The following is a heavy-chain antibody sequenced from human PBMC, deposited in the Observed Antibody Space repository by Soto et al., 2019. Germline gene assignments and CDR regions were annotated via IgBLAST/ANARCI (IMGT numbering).Heavy chain of an antibody. CDR2: IKQDRSEK. V-gene: IGHV3-7*01. CDR3: ATSRTFDY. J-gene: IGHJ4*02. D-gene: IGHD6-13*01. CDR1: GFTFSSYW. Sequence: GGSLRLSCVVSGFTFSSYWMNWVRQAPGKGLEWVANIKQDRSEKYYVDSAKGRFTISRDNAKNSLYLQMNSLSAEDTAIYYCATSRTFDYWGQGTLVTVSS.